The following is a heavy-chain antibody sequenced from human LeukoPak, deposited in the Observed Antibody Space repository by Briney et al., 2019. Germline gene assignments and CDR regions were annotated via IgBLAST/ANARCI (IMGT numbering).Heavy chain of an antibody. CDR1: GGSISSYY. CDR3: ATSWIQLWLNY. CDR2: IYTSGST. Sequence: PSETLSLTCTVSGGSISSYYWSWIRQPAGKGLEWIGRIYTSGSTNYNPSLKSRVTISVDTSKNQFSLKLSSVTAADTAVYYCATSWIQLWLNYWGQGTLVTVSS. D-gene: IGHD5-18*01. V-gene: IGHV4-4*07. J-gene: IGHJ4*02.